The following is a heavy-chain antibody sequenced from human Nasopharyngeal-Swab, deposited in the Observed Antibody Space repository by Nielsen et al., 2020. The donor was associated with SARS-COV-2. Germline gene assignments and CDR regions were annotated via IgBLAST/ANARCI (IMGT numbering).Heavy chain of an antibody. CDR1: GGSISSGGYS. Sequence: SETLSLTRAVSGGSISSGGYSWSWIRQPPGKGLEWIGYIYHSGSTYYNPSLKSRVTISVDRSKNQFSLKLSSVTAADTAVYYCARVLTRNLVVALVLDALDIWGQGTMVTVSS. CDR2: IYHSGST. V-gene: IGHV4-30-2*01. J-gene: IGHJ3*02. CDR3: ARVLTRNLVVALVLDALDI. D-gene: IGHD2-15*01.